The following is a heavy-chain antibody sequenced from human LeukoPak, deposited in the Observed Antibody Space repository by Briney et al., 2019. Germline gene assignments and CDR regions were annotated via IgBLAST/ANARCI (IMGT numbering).Heavy chain of an antibody. D-gene: IGHD6-6*01. Sequence: SETLSLTCTVSGGSISSSKYYWGWIRQPPGKGLKWIGSIYYTGTTYYNPPLKSRVTMSVDTSKNQFSLKLSSVTAADTAVYYCARTASSSVGAFDIWGQGTMVSVSS. CDR1: GGSISSSKYY. CDR3: ARTASSSVGAFDI. V-gene: IGHV4-39*01. J-gene: IGHJ3*02. CDR2: IYYTGTT.